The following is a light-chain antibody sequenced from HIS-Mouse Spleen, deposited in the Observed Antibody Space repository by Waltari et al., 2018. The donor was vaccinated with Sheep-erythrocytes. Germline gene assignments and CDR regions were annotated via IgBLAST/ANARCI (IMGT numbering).Light chain of an antibody. CDR3: QAWDSSTVV. CDR2: HDS. Sequence: SYELTQPPSVSVSPGQTASITCSGDKLGDKYACWYQQKPGQSPVLVIYHDSKRPSGTPERFSGSNSGNTATLTISGTQAMDEVDYYCQAWDSSTVVFGGGTKLTVL. J-gene: IGLJ2*01. V-gene: IGLV3-1*01. CDR1: KLGDKY.